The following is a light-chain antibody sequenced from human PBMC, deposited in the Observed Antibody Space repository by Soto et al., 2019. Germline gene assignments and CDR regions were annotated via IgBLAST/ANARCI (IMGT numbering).Light chain of an antibody. CDR2: DAS. V-gene: IGKV1-5*01. CDR1: QSISSW. Sequence: DIQMPQSPSTLSASVGASVTITGRASQSISSWLAWYQQKPGKAPKLLIYDASSLESGVPSRFSGSGSGTEFTLTISSLQPDDFATYYCQQYNSFSWTFGQGTKVDIK. CDR3: QQYNSFSWT. J-gene: IGKJ1*01.